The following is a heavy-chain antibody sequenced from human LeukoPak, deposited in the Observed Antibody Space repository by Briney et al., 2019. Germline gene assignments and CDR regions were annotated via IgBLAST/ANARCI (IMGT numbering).Heavy chain of an antibody. CDR2: ISGTGGTT. Sequence: GGSPRLSCAVSGFTFSSAAMSWVRQAPGKGLEWVSGISGTGGTTYHADSVKGRFTISRDNSKNTVYLQMNSLGAEDTAVYYCAKKDSSWNLLNYYYYMDVWGKGTTVTVSS. CDR3: AKKDSSWNLLNYYYYMDV. CDR1: GFTFSSAA. V-gene: IGHV3-23*01. J-gene: IGHJ6*03. D-gene: IGHD6-13*01.